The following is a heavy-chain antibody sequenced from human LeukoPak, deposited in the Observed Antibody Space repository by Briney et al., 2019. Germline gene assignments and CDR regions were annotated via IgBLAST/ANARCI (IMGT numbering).Heavy chain of an antibody. V-gene: IGHV1-69*13. CDR3: VRSGVPYYYFDY. CDR1: GGTFSSYA. J-gene: IGHJ4*02. CDR2: IIPIFGTA. Sequence: ASVKVSCRASGGTFSSYAISWVRQAPGQGLEWMGGIIPIFGTANYAQKFQGRVTITADESTSTAYMELSSLRSEDTAVYYCVRSGVPYYYFDYWGQGTLVTVSP. D-gene: IGHD2-15*01.